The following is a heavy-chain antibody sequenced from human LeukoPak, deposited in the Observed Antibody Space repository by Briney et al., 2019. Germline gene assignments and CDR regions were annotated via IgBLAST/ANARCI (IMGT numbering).Heavy chain of an antibody. CDR1: GFTFSSSW. CDR3: ARRLEYSGSKGVFDY. Sequence: GGSLRLSCAASGFTFSSSWMHWVRQAPGKGLVWVSRINSDGSSTNYADSVKGRFTISRDNAKNTLYLQMNSLRAEDTAVYYCARRLEYSGSKGVFDYWGQGTLVTVSS. J-gene: IGHJ4*02. V-gene: IGHV3-74*01. D-gene: IGHD1-26*01. CDR2: INSDGSST.